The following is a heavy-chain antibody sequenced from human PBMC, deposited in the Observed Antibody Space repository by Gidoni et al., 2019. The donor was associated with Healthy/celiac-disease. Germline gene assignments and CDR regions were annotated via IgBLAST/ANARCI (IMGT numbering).Heavy chain of an antibody. J-gene: IGHJ4*02. Sequence: QVQLVEPGGGVVQPGRSLRPSWAASGFTFSSYGMHWVRQAPGKGLEWVAVISYDGSNKYYADSVKGRITISRDNSKNTLYLQMNSLRAEDAAVYYCAKVDEDYGSSWPDYWGQGTLVTVSS. CDR1: GFTFSSYG. V-gene: IGHV3-30*18. D-gene: IGHD6-13*01. CDR3: AKVDEDYGSSWPDY. CDR2: ISYDGSNK.